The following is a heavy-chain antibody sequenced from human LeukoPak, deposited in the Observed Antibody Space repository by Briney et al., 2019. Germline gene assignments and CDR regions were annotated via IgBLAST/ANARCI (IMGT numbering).Heavy chain of an antibody. D-gene: IGHD6-19*01. Sequence: GGSLRLSCAASGFTVSGNYMSWVRQAPGKGLEWVSVIYSGGSTYYADSVKGRFTISRDNSKNTLYLQMNSLRAEDTAVYYCARGKRYSSGWYFFDYWGQGTLVTVSS. CDR1: GFTVSGNY. V-gene: IGHV3-53*01. J-gene: IGHJ4*02. CDR3: ARGKRYSSGWYFFDY. CDR2: IYSGGST.